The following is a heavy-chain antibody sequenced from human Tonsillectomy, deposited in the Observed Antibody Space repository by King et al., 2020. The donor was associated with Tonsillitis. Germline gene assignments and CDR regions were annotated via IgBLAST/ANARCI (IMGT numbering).Heavy chain of an antibody. CDR3: AKDPVEMSTMPSWYFDL. CDR2: TTASGGTT. V-gene: IGHV3-23*04. CDR1: GFTFRNYA. J-gene: IGHJ2*01. Sequence: DVQLVESGGGLVQPGGSLRLSCAALGFTFRNYAMSWVRQAPGEGPEWVSSTTASGGTTYYADSVQGRFTISRDNSKNTLYLQMNRLRAEDTAVYYCAKDPVEMSTMPSWYFDLWGRGTLVTVSS. D-gene: IGHD5-24*01.